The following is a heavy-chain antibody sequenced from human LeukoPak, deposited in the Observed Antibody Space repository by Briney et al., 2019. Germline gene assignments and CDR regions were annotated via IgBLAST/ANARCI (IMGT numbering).Heavy chain of an antibody. Sequence: SETLSLTCAVYGGSFRDSYWTWIRQRPGKGLEWIGEIHHSGTTNFNPSLQSRVSISVDTAKNQFFLRVASMTAADTALYYCARGRKVSGVRRINWARHENYFYYIDVWGKGTTVSVSS. J-gene: IGHJ6*03. V-gene: IGHV4-34*01. D-gene: IGHD1-14*01. CDR1: GGSFRDSY. CDR3: ARGRKVSGVRRINWARHENYFYYIDV. CDR2: IHHSGTT.